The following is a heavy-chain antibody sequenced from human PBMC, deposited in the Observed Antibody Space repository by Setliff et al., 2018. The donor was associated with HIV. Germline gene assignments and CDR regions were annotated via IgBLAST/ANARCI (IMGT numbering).Heavy chain of an antibody. D-gene: IGHD3-10*01. CDR3: ARQVDTVVGGVRALAHFDI. J-gene: IGHJ2*01. Sequence: SETLSLTCTVSGSSIRDYYWSWIRQSPGKGLEWIGYIYYSGSTNYNPSLKSRVTISIDTSKHQFSLKLSSVTAADTAVYYCARQVDTVVGGVRALAHFDIWGRGTLVTVSS. CDR1: GSSIRDYY. CDR2: IYYSGST. V-gene: IGHV4-59*08.